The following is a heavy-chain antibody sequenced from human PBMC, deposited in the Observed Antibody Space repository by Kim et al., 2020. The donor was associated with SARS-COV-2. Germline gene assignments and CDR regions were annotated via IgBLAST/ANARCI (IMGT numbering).Heavy chain of an antibody. V-gene: IGHV4-34*01. Sequence: SETLSLTCAVYGGSFSGYYWSWIRQPPGKGLEWIGEINHSGSTNYNPSLKSRVTISVDTSKNQFSLKLSSVTAADTAVYYCARPQDGGIHYGMDVWGQGTTVTVSS. D-gene: IGHD2-15*01. CDR2: INHSGST. CDR1: GGSFSGYY. J-gene: IGHJ6*02. CDR3: ARPQDGGIHYGMDV.